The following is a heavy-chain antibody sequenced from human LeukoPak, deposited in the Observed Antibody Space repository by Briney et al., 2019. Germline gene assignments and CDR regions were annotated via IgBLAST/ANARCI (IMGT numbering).Heavy chain of an antibody. CDR2: IYYSGST. V-gene: IGHV4-59*12. D-gene: IGHD3-22*01. CDR3: ARDGPRRNSYYDSTEPYFDY. J-gene: IGHJ4*02. CDR1: GGSISSYY. Sequence: SETLSLTCTVSGGSISSYYWSWIRQPPGKGLEWIGYIYYSGSTNYNPSLKSRVTISVDTSKNQFSLKLSSVTAADTAVYYCARDGPRRNSYYDSTEPYFDYWGQGTLVTVSS.